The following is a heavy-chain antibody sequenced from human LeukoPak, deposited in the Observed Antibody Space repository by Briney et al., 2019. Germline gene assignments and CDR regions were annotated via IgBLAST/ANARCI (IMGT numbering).Heavy chain of an antibody. CDR3: AKDMPDYYDRQPGI. Sequence: GGSLRLSCAASGFTFSSYGMHWVRQAPGKGLEWVAFIRYDGSNKYYADSVKGRFTISRDNSKNTLYLQMNSLRAEDTAVYYCAKDMPDYYDRQPGIWGQGTMATVSS. J-gene: IGHJ3*02. CDR1: GFTFSSYG. D-gene: IGHD3-22*01. V-gene: IGHV3-30*02. CDR2: IRYDGSNK.